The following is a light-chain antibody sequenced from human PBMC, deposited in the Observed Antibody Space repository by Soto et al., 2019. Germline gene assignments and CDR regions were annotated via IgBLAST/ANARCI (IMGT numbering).Light chain of an antibody. Sequence: EIVLTQSPATLSLSPGERATLSCRASQSVGSYLGWYQHKPGQAPRLLIYDASNRAPGIPARFSGSGSGTDFTLTISSLEPEDFAVYYCQQRSNWPRGTFGQGTKLVIK. CDR2: DAS. CDR1: QSVGSY. J-gene: IGKJ2*01. CDR3: QQRSNWPRGT. V-gene: IGKV3-11*01.